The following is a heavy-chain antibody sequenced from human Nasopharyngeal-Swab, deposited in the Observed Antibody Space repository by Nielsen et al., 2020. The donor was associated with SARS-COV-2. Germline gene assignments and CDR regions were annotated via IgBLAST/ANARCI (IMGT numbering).Heavy chain of an antibody. CDR3: ARETMGDYVWGSYRYSLDY. CDR1: GFTFSSFW. J-gene: IGHJ4*02. Sequence: GESLKISCAASGFTFSSFWMNWVRQAPGKGLEWVSYISSSSSTIYYADSVKGRFTISRDNAKNSLYLQMNSLRDEDTAVYYCARETMGDYVWGSYRYSLDYWGQGTLVTVSS. V-gene: IGHV3-48*02. CDR2: ISSSSSTI. D-gene: IGHD3-16*02.